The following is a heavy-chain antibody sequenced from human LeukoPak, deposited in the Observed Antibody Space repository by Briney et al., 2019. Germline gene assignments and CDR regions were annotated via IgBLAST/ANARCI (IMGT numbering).Heavy chain of an antibody. CDR3: ARDGIDSSSGISYYYYMAV. D-gene: IGHD3-22*01. CDR2: ISGSGGST. Sequence: GGSLRLSCAASGFTFSSYAMSWVRQAPGKGLEWVSAISGSGGSTYYAGSVKGRFTISRDNSKNTLYLQMNSLRAEDTAVYYCARDGIDSSSGISYYYYMAVWGKGTTVTISS. CDR1: GFTFSSYA. J-gene: IGHJ6*03. V-gene: IGHV3-23*01.